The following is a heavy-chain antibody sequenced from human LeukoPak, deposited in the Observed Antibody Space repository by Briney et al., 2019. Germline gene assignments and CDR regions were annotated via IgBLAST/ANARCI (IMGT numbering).Heavy chain of an antibody. CDR1: GFTFSSYA. J-gene: IGHJ6*02. CDR3: ARDDTPYYGMDV. CDR2: ISGSGGNT. V-gene: IGHV3-23*01. D-gene: IGHD2-2*02. Sequence: GGSLRLSCAASGFTFSSYAMSWVRQAPGKGLEWVSAISGSGGNTFSADSVKGRFTISRDNSKNTLYLQMNSLRAEDTAVYYCARDDTPYYGMDVWGQGTTVTVS.